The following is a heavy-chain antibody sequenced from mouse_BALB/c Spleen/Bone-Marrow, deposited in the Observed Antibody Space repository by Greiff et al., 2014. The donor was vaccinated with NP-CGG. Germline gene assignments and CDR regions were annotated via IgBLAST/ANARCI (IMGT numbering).Heavy chain of an antibody. CDR1: GYSFTGYT. CDR3: ARLYGNYAWFAY. Sequence: VQLQQSGPELVKPGASMKISCKASGYSFTGYTMNWVKQSHGENLEWIGLINPYNGGTSYNQKFKGKATLTVDKSSSTAYMELLSLTSEDSAVYYCARLYGNYAWFAYWGQGTLVTVSA. CDR2: INPYNGGT. J-gene: IGHJ3*01. D-gene: IGHD2-10*02. V-gene: IGHV1-26*01.